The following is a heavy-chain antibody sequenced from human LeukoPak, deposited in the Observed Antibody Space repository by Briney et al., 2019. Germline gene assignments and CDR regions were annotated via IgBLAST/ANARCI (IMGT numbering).Heavy chain of an antibody. D-gene: IGHD6-13*01. CDR1: GGSISSGDYY. V-gene: IGHV4-31*03. Sequence: PSQTLSLTCTVSGGSISSGDYYWSWIRQHPGKGLEWIGYIYYSGSTYYNPSLKSRVTISVDTSKNQFSLNLSSVTAADTAVYYCAREVRIAADVIFDYWGQGTLVTVSS. CDR3: AREVRIAADVIFDY. CDR2: IYYSGST. J-gene: IGHJ4*02.